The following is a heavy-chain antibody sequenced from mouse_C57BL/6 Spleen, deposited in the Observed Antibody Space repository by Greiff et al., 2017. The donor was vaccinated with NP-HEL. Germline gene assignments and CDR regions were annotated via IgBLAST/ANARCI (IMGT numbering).Heavy chain of an antibody. V-gene: IGHV5-17*01. CDR2: ISSGSSTI. D-gene: IGHD1-3*01. J-gene: IGHJ4*01. CDR1: GFTFSDYG. Sequence: EVKVEESGGGLVKPGGSLKLSCAASGFTFSDYGMHWVRQAPEKGLEWVAYISSGSSTIYYADTVMGRFTISRDNAKNTLFLQMTSLRSEDTAMYYCAREGVGAMDYWGQGTSVTVSS. CDR3: AREGVGAMDY.